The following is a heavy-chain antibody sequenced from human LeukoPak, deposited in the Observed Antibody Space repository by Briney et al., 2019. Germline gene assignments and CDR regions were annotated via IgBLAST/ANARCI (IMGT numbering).Heavy chain of an antibody. J-gene: IGHJ5*02. CDR2: INHSGST. CDR1: GGSFSGYY. V-gene: IGHV4-34*01. Sequence: SETLSLTCAVYGGSFSGYYWSWIRQPPGKGLEWIGEINHSGSTNYNPSLKSRVTISVDTSKNQFSLKLSSVTAADTAVYYCARMYDWSGGWFDPWGQEPRVTVS. D-gene: IGHD1-1*01. CDR3: ARMYDWSGGWFDP.